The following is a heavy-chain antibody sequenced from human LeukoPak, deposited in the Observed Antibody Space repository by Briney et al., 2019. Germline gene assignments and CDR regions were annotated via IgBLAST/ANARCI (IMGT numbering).Heavy chain of an antibody. Sequence: GGSLRLSCAASGFTFSSYEMNWVRQAPGKGLEWVSYISSSRSTIYYADSVKGRFTISRDNAKNSPYLQMNSLTAEDTAVYYCARGGFCSSTSCYGHFFDYWGQGTLVTVSS. D-gene: IGHD2-2*01. CDR3: ARGGFCSSTSCYGHFFDY. V-gene: IGHV3-48*03. CDR2: ISSSRSTI. J-gene: IGHJ4*02. CDR1: GFTFSSYE.